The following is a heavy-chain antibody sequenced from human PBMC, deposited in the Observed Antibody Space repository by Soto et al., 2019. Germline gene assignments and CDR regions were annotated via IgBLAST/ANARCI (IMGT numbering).Heavy chain of an antibody. CDR2: ISAYNGNT. V-gene: IGHV1-18*01. CDR1: GYTFTSHG. D-gene: IGHD4-17*01. CDR3: ARGSLGATVTTGWFDP. J-gene: IGHJ5*02. Sequence: ASVKVSCKASGYTFTSHGISWVRQAPGQGLEWMGWISAYNGNTNYAQKLQGRVTMTTDTSTSTAYMELRSLRSDDTAVYYCARGSLGATVTTGWFDPWGQGTLVTVSS.